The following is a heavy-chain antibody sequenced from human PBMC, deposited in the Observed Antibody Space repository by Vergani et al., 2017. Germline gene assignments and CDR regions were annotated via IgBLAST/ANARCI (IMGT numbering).Heavy chain of an antibody. CDR3: AKAGIAVADTFDG. D-gene: IGHD6-19*01. CDR1: GFTFSSYR. V-gene: IGHV3-30*02. CDR2: IRYDGSNK. J-gene: IGHJ4*02. Sequence: QVQLVESGGGVVQPGGSLRLSCAASGFTFSSYRMHWVRQAPGKGLEWVAFIRYDGSNKYYADSVKGRFTISRDNSKNTLYLQMNSLRAEDTAVYYCAKAGIAVADTFDGWGQGTLVTVS.